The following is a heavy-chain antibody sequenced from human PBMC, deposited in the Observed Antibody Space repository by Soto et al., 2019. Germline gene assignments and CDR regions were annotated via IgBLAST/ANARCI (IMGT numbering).Heavy chain of an antibody. CDR3: ARAYCSGGGCYGIDY. CDR2: ISPSGGST. J-gene: IGHJ4*02. D-gene: IGHD2-15*01. Sequence: ASVKVSCKASVYTFTSYYMHWVRQAPGQGLEWMGIISPSGGSTTYAQKFQGRVRMTRDTSTSTVYMELSSLRSEDTAVYYCARAYCSGGGCYGIDYWGQGTLVT. CDR1: VYTFTSYY. V-gene: IGHV1-46*01.